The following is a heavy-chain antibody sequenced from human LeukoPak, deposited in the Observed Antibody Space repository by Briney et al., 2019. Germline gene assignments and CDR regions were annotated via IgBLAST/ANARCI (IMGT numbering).Heavy chain of an antibody. CDR1: GDSFSWHY. CDR3: ARPGIRDYFYYMDV. CDR2: INQRGTT. J-gene: IGHJ6*03. V-gene: IGHV4-34*01. D-gene: IGHD3-3*02. Sequence: SETLSLTXAVYGDSFSWHYWSWIRQSPGKGMEWIGEINQRGTTTYNPSLKSRLTISMDTSRNQYFLNLDSVTAADTAIYYCARPGIRDYFYYMDVWGEGTPVTVSS.